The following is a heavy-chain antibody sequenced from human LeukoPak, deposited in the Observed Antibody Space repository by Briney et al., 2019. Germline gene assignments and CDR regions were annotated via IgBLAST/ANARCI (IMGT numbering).Heavy chain of an antibody. Sequence: SVKVSCKASGGTFSSYAISWVRQAPGQGLEWMGGIVPIFGTANYAQKFQGRVTITADESTSTAYMELSSLRSEDTAVYYCAREKFTMVRGVITYNWFDPWGQGTLVTVSS. D-gene: IGHD3-10*01. V-gene: IGHV1-69*13. CDR3: AREKFTMVRGVITYNWFDP. J-gene: IGHJ5*02. CDR1: GGTFSSYA. CDR2: IVPIFGTA.